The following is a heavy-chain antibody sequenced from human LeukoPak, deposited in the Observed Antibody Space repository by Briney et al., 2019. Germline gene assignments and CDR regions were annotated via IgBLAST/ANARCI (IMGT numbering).Heavy chain of an antibody. CDR2: IIPIFGTA. D-gene: IGHD5-24*01. J-gene: IGHJ4*02. Sequence: SVKVSCKASGGTFISYAISWVRQAPGQGLEWMGGIIPIFGTANYAQKFQGRVTITADESTSTAYMELSSLRSEDTAVYYCATGRDGYNFADYWGQGTLVTVSS. CDR1: GGTFISYA. CDR3: ATGRDGYNFADY. V-gene: IGHV1-69*13.